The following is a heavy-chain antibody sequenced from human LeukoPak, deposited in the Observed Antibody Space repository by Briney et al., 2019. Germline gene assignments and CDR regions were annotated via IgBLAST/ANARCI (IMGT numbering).Heavy chain of an antibody. CDR3: ENGLRGSYRKNYYYYCMNV. Sequence: GGSLTLSCAASGFTFSSYSMSWVRQAPGKGLEWVAAISRSGGSTYYPDSVKGRITISRDNSKNTLYLQMNSLRAEDTAVYYCENGLRGSYRKNYYYYCMNVWRQGTTVTVSS. CDR2: ISRSGGST. J-gene: IGHJ6*02. D-gene: IGHD1-26*01. V-gene: IGHV3-23*01. CDR1: GFTFSSYS.